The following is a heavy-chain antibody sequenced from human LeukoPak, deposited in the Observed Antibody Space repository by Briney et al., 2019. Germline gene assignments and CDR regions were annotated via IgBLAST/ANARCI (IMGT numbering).Heavy chain of an antibody. CDR1: GFTFSSYW. J-gene: IGHJ4*02. CDR2: IGGSGGDT. D-gene: IGHD1-26*01. V-gene: IGHV3-23*01. CDR3: AKKGATTGDFDY. Sequence: GGSLRLSCAASGFTFSSYWMTWVRQAPGKGPEWVSAIGGSGGDTYYADSVKGRFTISRDNSKNTLYLQMNSLRAEDTAVYYCAKKGATTGDFDYWGQGTLVTVSS.